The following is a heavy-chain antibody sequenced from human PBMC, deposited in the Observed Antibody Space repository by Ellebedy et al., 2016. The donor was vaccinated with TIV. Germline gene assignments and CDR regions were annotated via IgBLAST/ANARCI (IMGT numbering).Heavy chain of an antibody. CDR3: ASHGLWLRFLKTVAHDAFDI. Sequence: AASVKVSCKASGGTFSNYAISWVRQAPGQGLEWMGRINTLLGVASYAQKFQGRLTIIADTATSTDYMELSSLTYEDTAVDYCASHGLWLRFLKTVAHDAFDIWGQGTMVSVSS. V-gene: IGHV1-69*04. J-gene: IGHJ3*02. CDR1: GGTFSNYA. D-gene: IGHD5-12*01. CDR2: INTLLGVA.